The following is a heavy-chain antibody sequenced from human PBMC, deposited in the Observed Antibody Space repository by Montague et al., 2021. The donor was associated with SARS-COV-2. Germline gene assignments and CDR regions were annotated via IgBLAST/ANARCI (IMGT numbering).Heavy chain of an antibody. CDR2: ISYDGSNK. J-gene: IGHJ4*02. V-gene: IGHV3-30*04. D-gene: IGHD4-17*01. CDR1: GFTFSSYA. Sequence: SLRLSCAASGFTFSSYAMHWVRQAPGKGLEWVAVISYDGSNKYYADSVKGRFTISRDNSKNTLYLQMNSLRAEDTAAYYCASNPRHDYGDYLGHWGQGTLVTVSS. CDR3: ASNPRHDYGDYLGH.